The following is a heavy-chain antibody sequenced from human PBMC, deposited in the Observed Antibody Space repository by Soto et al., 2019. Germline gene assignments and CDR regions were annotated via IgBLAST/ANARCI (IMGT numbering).Heavy chain of an antibody. D-gene: IGHD6-19*01. J-gene: IGHJ4*02. CDR1: GFTFSSYS. V-gene: IGHV3-48*01. Sequence: EVQLVESGGGLVQPGGSLRLSCAASGFTFSSYSMNWVRQAPGKGLEWVSYISSSSSTIYYADSVKGRFTISRDNAMNSLYLQMNSLRAEDTAVYYCASGRWSSGWYDNYWGQGTLVTVSS. CDR2: ISSSSSTI. CDR3: ASGRWSSGWYDNY.